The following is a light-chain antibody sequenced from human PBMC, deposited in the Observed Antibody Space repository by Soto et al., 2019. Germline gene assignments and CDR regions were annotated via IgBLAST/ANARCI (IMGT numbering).Light chain of an antibody. CDR1: SSDVRGYNY. CDR3: SSYTSSSTLV. J-gene: IGLJ3*02. CDR2: EVS. Sequence: QSALTQPASVSGSPGQSITISCTGTSSDVRGYNYVSWYPPHPGKAPKLMIYEVSNRPSGVSNRFSGSKSGNTASLTISGLQAEDEADYYCSSYTSSSTLVFGGGTKLTVL. V-gene: IGLV2-14*01.